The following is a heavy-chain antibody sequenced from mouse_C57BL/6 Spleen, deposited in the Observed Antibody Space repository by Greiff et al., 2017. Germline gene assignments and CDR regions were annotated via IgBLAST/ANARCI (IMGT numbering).Heavy chain of an antibody. CDR3: ARHAGTMQEDY. CDR2: ISSGGSYT. V-gene: IGHV5-6*01. J-gene: IGHJ2*01. CDR1: GFTFSSYG. Sequence: EVKVVESGGDLVKPGGSLKLSCAASGFTFSSYGMSWVRQTPDKRLEWVATISSGGSYTYYPDSVKGRFTISRDNAKNTLYLQMSSLKSEDTAMYYCARHAGTMQEDYWGQGTTLTVSS. D-gene: IGHD6-5*01.